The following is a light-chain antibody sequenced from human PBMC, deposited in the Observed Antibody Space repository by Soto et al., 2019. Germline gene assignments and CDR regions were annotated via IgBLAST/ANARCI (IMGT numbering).Light chain of an antibody. CDR1: QGISSW. V-gene: IGKV1-12*02. J-gene: IGKJ5*01. Sequence: DIQMTQSPSSVSASVGDRVTITCRASQGISSWLAWYQQKPGKAPKLLIYAASGLQSGVPSRFSGSGSGTEFTLSINSLQPEDFGTYYCQQSFTTASITFGQGTRLEIK. CDR2: AAS. CDR3: QQSFTTASIT.